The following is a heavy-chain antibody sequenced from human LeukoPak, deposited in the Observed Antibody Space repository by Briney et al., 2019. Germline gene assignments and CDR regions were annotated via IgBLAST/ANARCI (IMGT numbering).Heavy chain of an antibody. J-gene: IGHJ4*02. Sequence: GGSLRLSCAASGFTFNSYGMNWVRQAPGKGLEWVSYISSTSSTIYYADSVRGRFTISRDKAKNSLHLQMNSLRAEDTAVYYCARGESSGWDRQDFFDYWGQGTLVTVSS. V-gene: IGHV3-48*03. D-gene: IGHD6-19*01. CDR1: GFTFNSYG. CDR2: ISSTSSTI. CDR3: ARGESSGWDRQDFFDY.